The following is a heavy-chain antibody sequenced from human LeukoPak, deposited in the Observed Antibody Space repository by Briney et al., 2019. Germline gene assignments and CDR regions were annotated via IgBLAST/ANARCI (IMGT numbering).Heavy chain of an antibody. Sequence: GESLKISCKGSGYSFTSYWIGWVRQMPGKGLEWMGIIYPNDSDTRYSPSFQGQVTISADKSISTAYLQWSSLKASDTAMYYCARRVYSSGWTLSFDYWGQGTLVTVSS. CDR1: GYSFTSYW. D-gene: IGHD6-19*01. CDR2: IYPNDSDT. J-gene: IGHJ4*02. CDR3: ARRVYSSGWTLSFDY. V-gene: IGHV5-51*01.